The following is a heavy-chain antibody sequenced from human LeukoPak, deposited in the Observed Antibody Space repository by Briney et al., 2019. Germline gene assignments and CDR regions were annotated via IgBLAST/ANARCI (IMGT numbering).Heavy chain of an antibody. V-gene: IGHV1-8*01. CDR3: ARSPSDILTGYYTVYFDY. D-gene: IGHD3-9*01. CDR1: GYTFTSYD. Sequence: ASVKVSCKASGYTFTSYDINWVRQATGQGLEWMGWMNPNSGNTGYAQKFQGRVTMTRNTSISTADMELSSLRSEDTAVYYCARSPSDILTGYYTVYFDYWGQGTLVTVSS. CDR2: MNPNSGNT. J-gene: IGHJ4*02.